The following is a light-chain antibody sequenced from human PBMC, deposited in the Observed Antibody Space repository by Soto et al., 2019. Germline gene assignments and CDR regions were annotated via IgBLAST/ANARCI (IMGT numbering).Light chain of an antibody. J-gene: IGKJ1*01. CDR3: HQTFSTRSWT. CDR1: QSISSY. Sequence: IQMTQSPSSLSASVGDRVTITCRASQSISSYFNWYQHKPGKAPKLLIYAASSLQSGVPSRFSGSGSGTDFTLTISTLQPEDFATYYCHQTFSTRSWTFGQGTKVDIK. CDR2: AAS. V-gene: IGKV1-39*01.